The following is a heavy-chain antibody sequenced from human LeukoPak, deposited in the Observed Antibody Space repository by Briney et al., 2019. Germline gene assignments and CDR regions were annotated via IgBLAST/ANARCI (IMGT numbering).Heavy chain of an antibody. CDR3: ARGRPDPQNSDYWDY. V-gene: IGHV4-59*13. Sequence: SETLSLTCIVSGGSISTYYWSWIRQTPGTTLEWIGNIHYTGRTRYNPSLESRVTMSLDTPKNEFSLRLTSMTAADSAVYYCARGRPDPQNSDYWDYWGQGILVTVSS. J-gene: IGHJ4*02. CDR1: GGSISTYY. CDR2: IHYTGRT. D-gene: IGHD3-22*01.